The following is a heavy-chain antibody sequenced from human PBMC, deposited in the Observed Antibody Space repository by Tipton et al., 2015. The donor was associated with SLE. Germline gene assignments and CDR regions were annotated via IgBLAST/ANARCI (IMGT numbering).Heavy chain of an antibody. V-gene: IGHV4-38-2*01. D-gene: IGHD6-13*01. CDR1: GYSISSTSY. CDR3: VKRGSTWNTIDD. J-gene: IGHJ4*02. Sequence: TLSLTCVVSGYSISSTSYWGWIRQPPGMGLEWIGSIYHSGNTYYNPSLKSRVTISIDTSKNQFALKVNSVTAADTAVYYCVKRGSTWNTIDDWGQGTLVTVSS. CDR2: IYHSGNT.